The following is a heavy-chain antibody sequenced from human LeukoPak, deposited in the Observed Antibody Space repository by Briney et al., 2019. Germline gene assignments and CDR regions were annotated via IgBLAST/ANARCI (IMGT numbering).Heavy chain of an antibody. Sequence: PGGSLKLSCAASGFTFSGSAMHWVRQASGKGLEWVGHIRSKANSYATAYAASVKGRFTISRDDSKNTAYLQMNSLKTEDTAVYYCTRLRNGGVCSTQDYWGQGTLVTVSS. CDR1: GFTFSGSA. CDR3: TRLRNGGVCSTQDY. CDR2: IRSKANSYAT. J-gene: IGHJ4*02. D-gene: IGHD2-8*02. V-gene: IGHV3-73*01.